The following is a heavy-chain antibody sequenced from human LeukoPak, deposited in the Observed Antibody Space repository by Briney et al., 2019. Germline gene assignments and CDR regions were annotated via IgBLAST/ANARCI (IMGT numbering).Heavy chain of an antibody. CDR1: GFTFSSYG. Sequence: GTSLRLSCAASGFTFSSYGMHWVRQAPGKGLEWVAVISYDGSNKYYADSVKGRFTISRDNSKNTLYLQMNSLRAEDTAVYYCARYYYAGDYFDYWGQGTLVTVSS. V-gene: IGHV3-30*03. CDR3: ARYYYAGDYFDY. D-gene: IGHD3-22*01. CDR2: ISYDGSNK. J-gene: IGHJ4*02.